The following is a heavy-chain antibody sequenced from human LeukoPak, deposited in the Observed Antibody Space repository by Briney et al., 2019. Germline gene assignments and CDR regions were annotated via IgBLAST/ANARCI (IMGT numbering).Heavy chain of an antibody. J-gene: IGHJ4*02. CDR3: ARGACSGVGCWRYCEY. CDR2: ISSNGGST. D-gene: IGHD2-15*01. Sequence: GGSLRLSCVASGFTFSDYAMHWVRQAPGKGLEYVSAISSNGGSTYYANSVKGRFTISRDNSKNTLYLQMDILRAEDMALYYCARGACSGVGCWRYCEYWGQGTLVTVSS. CDR1: GFTFSDYA. V-gene: IGHV3-64*01.